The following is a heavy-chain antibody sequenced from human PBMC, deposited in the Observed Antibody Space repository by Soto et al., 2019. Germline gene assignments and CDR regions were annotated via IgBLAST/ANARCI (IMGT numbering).Heavy chain of an antibody. V-gene: IGHV1-46*01. J-gene: IGHJ4*02. CDR2: INPSDGST. D-gene: IGHD1-26*01. CDR1: GYIFSNYH. CDR3: VRDGVLGAPTRSHRES. Sequence: ASVKVSCKPSGYIFSNYHIHWVRQAPGQGLEWMGIINPSDGSTSYAEKLKGRVTMTTDTSTSTVYMELSSLRSVDTAVYYCVRDGVLGAPTRSHRESWGQQTLVSVSS.